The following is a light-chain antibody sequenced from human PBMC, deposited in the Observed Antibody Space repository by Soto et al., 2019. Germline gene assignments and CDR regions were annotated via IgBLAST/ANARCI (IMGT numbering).Light chain of an antibody. J-gene: IGKJ1*01. V-gene: IGKV3-20*01. CDR3: QLYDSSSWT. Sequence: EIVLTQSPGTLSLSPGDTATLSCRASQSVSNTYLAWYQKKPGQDPRLLIYGASSRATGFPDRFSGSGSGTDFNLTISRLETEDFAVYYCQLYDSSSWTFGQGTKLDIK. CDR2: GAS. CDR1: QSVSNTY.